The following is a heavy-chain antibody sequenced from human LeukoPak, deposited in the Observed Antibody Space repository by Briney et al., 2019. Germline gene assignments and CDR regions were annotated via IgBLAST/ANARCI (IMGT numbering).Heavy chain of an antibody. CDR3: ARLRLSGGSFSVGWFDP. CDR1: GAFVSRES. V-gene: IGHV4-59*02. J-gene: IGHJ5*02. CDR2: ISHRGNT. D-gene: IGHD1-26*01. Sequence: PSETLSLTCTVSGAFVSRESWSWIRQPPGKGVEWSGYISHRGNTDYKPSLESRVTMLLDKSKNQFSLRLNSVTAADTAVYFCARLRLSGGSFSVGWFDPWGQGIQVTVSS.